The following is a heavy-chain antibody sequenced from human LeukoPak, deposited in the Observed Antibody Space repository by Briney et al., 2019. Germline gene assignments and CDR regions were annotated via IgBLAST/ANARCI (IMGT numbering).Heavy chain of an antibody. Sequence: PGGSLRLSCAASGFTFSSYAMSWVRQAPGKGLEWVSAISGSGGSTYYADSVKGRFTISRDNSKNTLYLQMNSLRAEDTAVYYCAKGQLNYYDSSGYSAYYYGMDVWGQGTTVTVSS. J-gene: IGHJ6*02. V-gene: IGHV3-23*01. CDR3: AKGQLNYYDSSGYSAYYYGMDV. CDR1: GFTFSSYA. CDR2: ISGSGGST. D-gene: IGHD3-22*01.